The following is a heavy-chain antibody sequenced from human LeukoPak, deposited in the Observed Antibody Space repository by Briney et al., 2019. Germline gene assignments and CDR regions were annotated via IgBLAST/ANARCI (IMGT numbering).Heavy chain of an antibody. CDR1: GFTFSSYW. CDR3: ARDKYFDSTTYYPRFDY. D-gene: IGHD3-22*01. J-gene: IGHJ4*02. Sequence: GGSLRLSCAASGFTFSSYWMSWVHQAPGKGLEWVAHIKQDGGEKYYVDSVKGRFTISREKAKKSLYLQMNRLRDEDTAVYYCARDKYFDSTTYYPRFDYWVQGSLVTVSS. CDR2: IKQDGGEK. V-gene: IGHV3-7*04.